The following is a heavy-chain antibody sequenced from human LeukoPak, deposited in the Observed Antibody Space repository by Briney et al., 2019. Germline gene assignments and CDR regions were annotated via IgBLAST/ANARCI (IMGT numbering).Heavy chain of an antibody. J-gene: IGHJ4*02. D-gene: IGHD5-24*01. V-gene: IGHV4-39*01. Sequence: ASETLSLTCTVSGGSISSSSYYWGWIRQSPGKGLEWIGSMYYRGSTYYNPSLKSRVTLSVDTPKNQFSLKLSSVTAADTAVYYCARHGRDGYNYGPVVYYRGQGTLVTVSS. CDR2: MYYRGST. CDR3: ARHGRDGYNYGPVVYY. CDR1: GGSISSSSYY.